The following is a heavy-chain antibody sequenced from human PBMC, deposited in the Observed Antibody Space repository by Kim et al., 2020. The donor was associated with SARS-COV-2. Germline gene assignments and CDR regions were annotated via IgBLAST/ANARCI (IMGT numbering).Heavy chain of an antibody. V-gene: IGHV1-8*01. D-gene: IGHD4-17*01. J-gene: IGHJ4*02. CDR2: MNPNSGNT. CDR3: ARGTVTPEFYLLSY. Sequence: ASVKVSCKASGYTFTSYDINWVRQATGQGLEWMGWMNPNSGNTGYAQKFQGRVTMTRNTSISTAYMELSSLRSEDTAVYYCARGTVTPEFYLLSYWGQGTLVTVSS. CDR1: GYTFTSYD.